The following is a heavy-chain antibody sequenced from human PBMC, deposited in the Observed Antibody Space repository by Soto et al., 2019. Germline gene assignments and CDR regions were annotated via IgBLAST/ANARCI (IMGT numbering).Heavy chain of an antibody. Sequence: GGSLRLSCAASGFTFSSYAMSWVRQAPGKGLEWVSAISGSGGSTYYADSVKGRFTISRDNSKNTLYLQMNSLRAEDTAVYYCAKVSREAAAGPYLDYMDVWGKGTTVTVSS. J-gene: IGHJ6*03. CDR3: AKVSREAAAGPYLDYMDV. CDR1: GFTFSSYA. V-gene: IGHV3-23*01. D-gene: IGHD6-13*01. CDR2: ISGSGGST.